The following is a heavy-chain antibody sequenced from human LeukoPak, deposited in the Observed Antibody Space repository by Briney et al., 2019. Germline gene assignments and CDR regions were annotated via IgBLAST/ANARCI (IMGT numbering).Heavy chain of an antibody. D-gene: IGHD4-17*01. J-gene: IGHJ4*02. CDR3: ASHDYGDYGHFDY. CDR2: IYSDGST. V-gene: IGHV3-66*04. CDR1: GFTVSSNY. Sequence: GGSLRLSCAASGFTVSSNYMSWVRQAPGKGPEWVSVIYSDGSTYYADSVKGRFTISRDNSKNTLYLQMNSLRAEDTAVYYCASHDYGDYGHFDYWGQGTLVTVSS.